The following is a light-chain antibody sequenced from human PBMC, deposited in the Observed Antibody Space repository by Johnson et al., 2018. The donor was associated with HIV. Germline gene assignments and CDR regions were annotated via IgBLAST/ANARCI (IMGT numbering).Light chain of an antibody. CDR1: NSNIGNNY. Sequence: QSVLTQPPSVSAAPGQKVTISCSGSNSNIGNNYVSWYQQLPGTAPKLLIYESTNRPSGIPDRFSGSKSGTSATLGISGLQTGDEADYYCGTWDTSLGAQYVFGSGTKVTVL. CDR3: GTWDTSLGAQYV. CDR2: EST. J-gene: IGLJ1*01. V-gene: IGLV1-51*02.